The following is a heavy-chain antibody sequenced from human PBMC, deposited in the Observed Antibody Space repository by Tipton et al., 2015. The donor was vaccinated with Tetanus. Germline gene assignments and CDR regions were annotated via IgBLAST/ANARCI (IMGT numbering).Heavy chain of an antibody. CDR2: ITNNGETT. J-gene: IGHJ4*02. CDR1: GFTFSTSA. V-gene: IGHV3-64*01. Sequence: SLRLSCAASGFTFSTSAMHWVRQAPGKGLEFVSGITNNGETTYYANSVNGRFTISRDNAKNSLYLQMNSLRDEDTAVYYCASNLYYYDGSDYWGQGTLVTVSS. CDR3: ASNLYYYDGSDY. D-gene: IGHD3-22*01.